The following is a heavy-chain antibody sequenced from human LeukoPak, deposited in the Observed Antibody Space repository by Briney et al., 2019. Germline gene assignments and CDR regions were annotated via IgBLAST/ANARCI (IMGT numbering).Heavy chain of an antibody. CDR1: GFAFSTYS. Sequence: GGSLRLSCAASGFAFSTYSMNWVRQAPGKGLEWVSYISGGSSTIFYADSVKGRFTISRDNAKNSLYLQMNSLRAEDTAVYYCARVYYDTTLSYWGQGTLVTVSS. V-gene: IGHV3-48*04. D-gene: IGHD3-22*01. J-gene: IGHJ4*02. CDR3: ARVYYDTTLSY. CDR2: ISGGSSTI.